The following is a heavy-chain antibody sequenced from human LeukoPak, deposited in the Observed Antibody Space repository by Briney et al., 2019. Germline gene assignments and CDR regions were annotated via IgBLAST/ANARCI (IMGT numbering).Heavy chain of an antibody. V-gene: IGHV4-59*12. CDR3: ARDDSSGYHDAFDI. Sequence: SETLSLTCTVSGGSISSYYWSWIRQPPGKGLEWIGYIYYSGSTYYNPSLKSRVTISVDTSKNQFSLKLSSVTAADTAVYYCARDDSSGYHDAFDIWGQGTMVTVSS. D-gene: IGHD3-22*01. CDR1: GGSISSYY. CDR2: IYYSGST. J-gene: IGHJ3*02.